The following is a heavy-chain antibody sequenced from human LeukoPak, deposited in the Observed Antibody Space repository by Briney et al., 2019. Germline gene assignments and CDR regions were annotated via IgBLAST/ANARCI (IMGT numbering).Heavy chain of an antibody. D-gene: IGHD7-27*01. CDR3: ARDLLGCYYYMDV. V-gene: IGHV4-59*11. J-gene: IGHJ6*03. CDR1: GGSISSHY. Sequence: SETLSLTCTVSGGSISSHYWSWIRQPPGKGLEWIGYIYYSGSTNYNPSLRSRVTISVDTSKNQFSLELSSVTAADTAVYYCARDLLGCYYYMDVWGKGTTVNVSS. CDR2: IYYSGST.